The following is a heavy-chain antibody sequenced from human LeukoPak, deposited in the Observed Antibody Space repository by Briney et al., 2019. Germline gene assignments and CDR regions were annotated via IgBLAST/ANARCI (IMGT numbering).Heavy chain of an antibody. J-gene: IGHJ5*02. CDR2: IIPIFGTA. CDR3: ARGGSGGSGWFDP. V-gene: IGHV1-69*05. Sequence: ASVKVSCKASGGTFSSYAISWVRQAPGQGLEWMGGIIPIFGTANYAQEFQGRVTITTDESTSTAYMELSSLRSEDTAVYYCARGGSGGSGWFDPWGQGTLVTVSS. CDR1: GGTFSSYA. D-gene: IGHD5-12*01.